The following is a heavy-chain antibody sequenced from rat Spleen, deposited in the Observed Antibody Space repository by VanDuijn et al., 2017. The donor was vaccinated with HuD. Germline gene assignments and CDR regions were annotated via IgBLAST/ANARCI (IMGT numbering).Heavy chain of an antibody. CDR3: ARRGFGVPFDY. D-gene: IGHD4-3*01. CDR2: ISYDGSST. Sequence: EVQLVESDGGLVQPGRSLKLSCAASGFTFSDYYMAWVRQAPTKGLEWVATISYDGSSTYYRDSVKGRFTISRDNAKSTLYLQMDSLRSEDTATYYCARRGFGVPFDYWGQGVMVTVSS. V-gene: IGHV5-29*01. CDR1: GFTFSDYY. J-gene: IGHJ2*01.